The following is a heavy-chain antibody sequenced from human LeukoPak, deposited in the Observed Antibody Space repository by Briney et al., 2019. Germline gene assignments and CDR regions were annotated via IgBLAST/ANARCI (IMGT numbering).Heavy chain of an antibody. Sequence: SETLSLTCTVSGGSISSSSYYWGWIHQPPGKGLEWIGSIYYSGSTYYNPSLKSRVTISVDTSKNQFSLKLSSVTAADTAVYYCAREETYYYDSSGYPEAFDYWGQGTLVTVSS. CDR1: GGSISSSSYY. D-gene: IGHD3-22*01. V-gene: IGHV4-39*07. J-gene: IGHJ4*02. CDR3: AREETYYYDSSGYPEAFDY. CDR2: IYYSGST.